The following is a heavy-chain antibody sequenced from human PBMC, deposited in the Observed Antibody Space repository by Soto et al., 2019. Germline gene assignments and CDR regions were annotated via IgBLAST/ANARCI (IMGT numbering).Heavy chain of an antibody. CDR3: AEADYGDYVVGLDY. CDR1: GFTFSSYA. D-gene: IGHD4-17*01. CDR2: ISGSGGST. V-gene: IGHV3-23*01. J-gene: IGHJ4*02. Sequence: EVQLLESGGGLVQPGGSLRLSCAASGFTFSSYAMSWVRQAPGKGLEWVSAISGSGGSTYYADSVKGRFTISRDNSKNTLYLQMNSLRAEDTAVYYCAEADYGDYVVGLDYWGQGTLVTVSS.